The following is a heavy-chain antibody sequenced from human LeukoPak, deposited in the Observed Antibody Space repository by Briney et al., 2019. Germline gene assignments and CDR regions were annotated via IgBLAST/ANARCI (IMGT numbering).Heavy chain of an antibody. CDR3: AKAPRLRYFDWSSEFDY. CDR1: GFTFSSYA. V-gene: IGHV3-23*01. Sequence: GGSLRLSCAASGFTFSSYAMSWVRQAPGKGLEWVSAISGSGGSTYYADSVKGRFTISRDNSKNTLHLQMNSLRAEDTAVYYCAKAPRLRYFDWSSEFDYWGQGTLVTVSS. J-gene: IGHJ4*02. CDR2: ISGSGGST. D-gene: IGHD3-9*01.